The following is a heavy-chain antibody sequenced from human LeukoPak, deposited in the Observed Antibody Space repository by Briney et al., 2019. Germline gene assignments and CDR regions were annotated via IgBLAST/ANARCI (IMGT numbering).Heavy chain of an antibody. J-gene: IGHJ5*02. D-gene: IGHD5-12*01. CDR2: IIPILGIA. CDR1: GGTFSSYA. Sequence: GSSVKVSCKASGGTFSSYAISWVRQAPGQGLEWMGRIIPILGIANYAQKFQGRVTITADKSTSTAYMELGSLRSEDTAVYYCAGDGVSPMVATAGWFDPWGQGTLVTVSS. V-gene: IGHV1-69*04. CDR3: AGDGVSPMVATAGWFDP.